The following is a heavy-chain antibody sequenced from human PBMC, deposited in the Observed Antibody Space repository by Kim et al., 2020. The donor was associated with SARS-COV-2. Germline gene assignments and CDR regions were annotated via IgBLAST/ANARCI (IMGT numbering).Heavy chain of an antibody. CDR3: ATSLYDYGDYRPLYGLDV. Sequence: KGRFTISRDHSKNTLFLQMNSLSAEDTAVYYCATSLYDYGDYRPLYGLDVWGQGTTVTVSS. V-gene: IGHV3-30*07. D-gene: IGHD4-17*01. J-gene: IGHJ6*02.